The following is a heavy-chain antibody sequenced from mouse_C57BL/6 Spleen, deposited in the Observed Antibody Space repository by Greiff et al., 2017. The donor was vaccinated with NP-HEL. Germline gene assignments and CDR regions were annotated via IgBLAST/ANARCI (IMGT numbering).Heavy chain of an antibody. CDR3: ARAPIYEGYYWYFDV. CDR2: INPNNGGT. Sequence: VQLQQSGPELVKPGASVKISCKASGYTFTDYYMNWVKQSHGQSLEWIGDINPNNGGTSYNQKFKGKATLTVDKSSSTAYMELRSLTSEDAAVYYGARAPIYEGYYWYFDVWGTGTTVTVSS. J-gene: IGHJ1*03. D-gene: IGHD2-3*01. V-gene: IGHV1-26*01. CDR1: GYTFTDYY.